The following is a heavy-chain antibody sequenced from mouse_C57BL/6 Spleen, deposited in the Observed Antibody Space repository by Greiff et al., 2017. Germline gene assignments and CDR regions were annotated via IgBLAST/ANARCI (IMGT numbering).Heavy chain of an antibody. J-gene: IGHJ3*01. CDR2: IWRGGST. CDR1: GFSLTSYG. Sequence: VQLQQSGPGLVQPSQSLSITCTVSGFSLTSYGVHWVRQSPGKGLEWLGVIWRGGSTDYNAAFMSRLSITKDNSKSQVFFKMNSLQADDTAIYYCAKNKDISDAWFAYWGQGTLVTVSA. CDR3: AKNKDISDAWFAY. D-gene: IGHD1-1*01. V-gene: IGHV2-5*01.